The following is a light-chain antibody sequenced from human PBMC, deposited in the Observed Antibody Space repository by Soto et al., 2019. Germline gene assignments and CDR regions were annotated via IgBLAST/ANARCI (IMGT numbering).Light chain of an antibody. CDR3: QQYNNWPLT. CDR2: GAS. Sequence: EIVMTQSPATLSVSPGERATLSCRASQNVNSNLAWYQQKPAQAPRLLIYGASTRATGIPARFSGSGSGTEFTLIISNLQSEDFAVYYCQQYNNWPLTFGGGTKVEIK. CDR1: QNVNSN. V-gene: IGKV3-15*01. J-gene: IGKJ4*01.